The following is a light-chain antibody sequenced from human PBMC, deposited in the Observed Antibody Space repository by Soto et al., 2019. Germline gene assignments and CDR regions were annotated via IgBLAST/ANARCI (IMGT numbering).Light chain of an antibody. CDR3: SSYTTRSTLPYV. CDR2: EVS. CDR1: SSDVGGYDY. Sequence: QSVLPHPASVSWSPGHSITISCTGTSSDVGGYDYVSWYQHRPGKAPKLMIYEVSNRPSGVSNRFSGSRSGNTASLTISGLQAEDEAHYYRSSYTTRSTLPYVFGAGTKVTVL. V-gene: IGLV2-14*01. J-gene: IGLJ1*01.